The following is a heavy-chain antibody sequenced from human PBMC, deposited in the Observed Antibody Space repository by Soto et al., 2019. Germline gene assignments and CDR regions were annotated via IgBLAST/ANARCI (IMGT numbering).Heavy chain of an antibody. CDR2: MSYDGSQK. J-gene: IGHJ4*02. Sequence: QVQLVESGGGVVQPGRSLRLSCAASGFIFSTYTMHWVRQAPGKGLEWLTVMSYDGSQKYYADSVKGRLTISRDNSKNTLYLQMTSLRAEDTAVYHCAIAKSSSWHNFDYWGQGTLVTVSS. V-gene: IGHV3-30-3*01. D-gene: IGHD6-13*01. CDR1: GFIFSTYT. CDR3: AIAKSSSWHNFDY.